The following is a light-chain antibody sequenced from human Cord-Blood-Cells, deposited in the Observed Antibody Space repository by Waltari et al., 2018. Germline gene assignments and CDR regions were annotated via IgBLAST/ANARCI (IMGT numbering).Light chain of an antibody. J-gene: IGLJ3*02. CDR3: CSYAGSSTWV. CDR2: EGS. CDR1: SSAVGRYNL. V-gene: IGLV2-23*01. Sequence: QSALTQPASVSGSPGQSITISCTGPSSAVGRYNLVSWYQQHPGKAPKRMIYEGSKRPSGVSNRFSGSKSGNTASLTIAVLQAEDEADYYCCSYAGSSTWVFGGGTKLTVL.